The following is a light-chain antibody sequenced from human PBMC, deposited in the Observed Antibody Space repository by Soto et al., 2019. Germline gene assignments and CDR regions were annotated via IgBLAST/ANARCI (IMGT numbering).Light chain of an antibody. V-gene: IGKV1-33*01. CDR2: DAS. J-gene: IGKJ5*01. Sequence: DIQMTQSPSSLSASVGDRVTITCQASQDISNYLNWYQQKPGKAPKLLIYDASNLETGVPSRFSGSGSGTDFTFTISSLQPEDIATYYCQQYDNLPRSTFGQGTRLEMK. CDR3: QQYDNLPRST. CDR1: QDISNY.